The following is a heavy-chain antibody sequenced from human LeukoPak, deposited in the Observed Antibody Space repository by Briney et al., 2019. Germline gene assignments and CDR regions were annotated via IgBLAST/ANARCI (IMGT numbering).Heavy chain of an antibody. CDR3: AKDIGKQLGLDAFDI. CDR1: GFTFSSYA. Sequence: GGSLRLSCAASGFTFSSYAMHWVRQAPGKGLEWVAVISYDGSNKYYADSVKGRFTISGDNAKNSLYLQMNSLRAEDMALYYCAKDIGKQLGLDAFDIWGQGTMVTVSS. D-gene: IGHD6-6*01. J-gene: IGHJ3*02. V-gene: IGHV3-30-3*01. CDR2: ISYDGSNK.